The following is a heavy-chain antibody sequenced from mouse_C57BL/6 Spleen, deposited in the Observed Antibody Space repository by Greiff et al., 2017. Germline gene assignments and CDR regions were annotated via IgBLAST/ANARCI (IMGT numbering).Heavy chain of an antibody. CDR2: INPNYGTT. J-gene: IGHJ3*01. D-gene: IGHD1-1*01. V-gene: IGHV1-39*01. CDR1: GYSFTDYN. Sequence: VQPKQSGPELVKPGASVKISCKASGYSFTDYNMNWVKQSNGKSLEWIGVINPNYGTTSYNQKFKGKATLTVDQSSSTAYMQLNSLTSEDSAVYYCARPYYYGSSYGGFAYWGQGTLVTVSA. CDR3: ARPYYYGSSYGGFAY.